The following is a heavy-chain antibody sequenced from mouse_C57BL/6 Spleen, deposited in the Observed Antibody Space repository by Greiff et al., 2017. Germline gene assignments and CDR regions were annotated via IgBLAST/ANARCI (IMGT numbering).Heavy chain of an antibody. J-gene: IGHJ2*01. CDR1: GFTFSSYG. CDR2: ISSGGSYT. D-gene: IGHD3-1*01. V-gene: IGHV5-6*01. CDR3: ARQSTGDYFDY. Sequence: EVKLMESGGDLVKPGGSLKLSCAASGFTFSSYGMSWVRQTPDKRLEWVATISSGGSYTYYPDSVKRRFTISRDNAKNTLYLQMSSLKSEDTAMYYCARQSTGDYFDYWGQGTTLTVSS.